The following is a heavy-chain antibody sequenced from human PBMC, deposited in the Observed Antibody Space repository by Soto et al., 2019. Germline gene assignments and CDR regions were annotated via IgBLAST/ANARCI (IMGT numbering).Heavy chain of an antibody. V-gene: IGHV3-30*18. Sequence: GGSLRLSCAASGFTFSGYGMHWVRQAPGKGLEWVAIISYDGSNKYYADSVKGRFTISRDNSRNTLYLQMNSLRAEDTAVYYCGKEAQITSRHATDYWGQGTLVTVSS. CDR3: GKEAQITSRHATDY. J-gene: IGHJ4*02. CDR2: ISYDGSNK. CDR1: GFTFSGYG. D-gene: IGHD1-20*01.